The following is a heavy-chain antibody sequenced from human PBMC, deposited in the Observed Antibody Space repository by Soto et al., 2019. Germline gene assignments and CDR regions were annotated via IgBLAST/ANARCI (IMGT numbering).Heavy chain of an antibody. D-gene: IGHD2-15*01. V-gene: IGHV1-18*01. CDR2: ISAYNGNT. J-gene: IGHJ6*02. Sequence: ASVKVSCKASGYTFTSYGISWVRQAPGQGLEWMGWISAYNGNTNYEQKLQGRVTMTTDTSTSTAYMELRSLRSDDTAVYYCASVVVVPGIYYYGMDVWGQGTTVTVSS. CDR1: GYTFTSYG. CDR3: ASVVVVPGIYYYGMDV.